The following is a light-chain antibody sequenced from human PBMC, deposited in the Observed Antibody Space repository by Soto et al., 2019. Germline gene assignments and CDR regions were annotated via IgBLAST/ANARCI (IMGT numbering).Light chain of an antibody. V-gene: IGKV1-39*01. Sequence: DIPMTQSPSSLSASVGDRVTITCRASRSISSYLNWYQQKPGKAPKLLIYAASSLQSGVPSRFSGSGSGTDFTLTISSLQPEDFATYYCQQSYSTLWTFGQGTKVEIK. CDR2: AAS. CDR1: RSISSY. J-gene: IGKJ1*01. CDR3: QQSYSTLWT.